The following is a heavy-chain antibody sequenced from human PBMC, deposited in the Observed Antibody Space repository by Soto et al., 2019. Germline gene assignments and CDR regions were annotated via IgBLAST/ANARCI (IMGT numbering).Heavy chain of an antibody. CDR2: ISPDGSEK. CDR3: SRDLHA. Sequence: QPVGYPRLSCVASGFTFSSFWMDWVRQAPGKGLEWVANISPDGSEKHYVDSVKGRFTISRDNARNSLYLQMSSLTAEDSALYYCSRDLHALGQGPRVTV. CDR1: GFTFSSFW. V-gene: IGHV3-7*01. J-gene: IGHJ5*02.